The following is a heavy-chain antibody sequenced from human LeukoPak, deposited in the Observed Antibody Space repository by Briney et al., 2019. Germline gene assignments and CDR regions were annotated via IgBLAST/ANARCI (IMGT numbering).Heavy chain of an antibody. J-gene: IGHJ3*02. Sequence: GSSVKVSFKASGGTFSSHAISWVRQAPGQGLEWMGGIIPIFGTANYAQKFQGRVTITADESTSTAYMELSSLRSEDTAVYYCARAWQQLVKDAFDIWGQGTMVTVSS. D-gene: IGHD6-13*01. CDR1: GGTFSSHA. CDR3: ARAWQQLVKDAFDI. V-gene: IGHV1-69*01. CDR2: IIPIFGTA.